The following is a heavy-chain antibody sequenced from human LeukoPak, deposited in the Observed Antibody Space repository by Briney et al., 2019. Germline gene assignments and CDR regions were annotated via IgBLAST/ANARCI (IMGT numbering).Heavy chain of an antibody. J-gene: IGHJ5*02. CDR3: ARGVPAAHNWFDP. D-gene: IGHD2-2*01. Sequence: GGSLRLSCAASGFTFSSYATTWVRQAPGKGLEWVSGISGSGASTYYADSVKGRFTISRDNSKNTLYLQMNSLRAEDTAVYYCARGVPAAHNWFDPWGQGTLVTVSS. CDR2: ISGSGAST. CDR1: GFTFSSYA. V-gene: IGHV3-23*01.